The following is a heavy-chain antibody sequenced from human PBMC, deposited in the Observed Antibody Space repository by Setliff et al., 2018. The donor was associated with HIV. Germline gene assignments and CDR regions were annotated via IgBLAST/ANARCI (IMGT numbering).Heavy chain of an antibody. Sequence: GGSLRLSCTASGFTFSDYYMSWIRQSPGKGLEWISYISSSGTTIYYADSVKGRFTISRDNAKNSLYLEMNSLRAEETAVYYCARDLRSSHGSPSYFDYWGRGALVTVS. CDR3: ARDLRSSHGSPSYFDY. J-gene: IGHJ4*02. D-gene: IGHD2-15*01. V-gene: IGHV3-11*04. CDR2: ISSSGTTI. CDR1: GFTFSDYY.